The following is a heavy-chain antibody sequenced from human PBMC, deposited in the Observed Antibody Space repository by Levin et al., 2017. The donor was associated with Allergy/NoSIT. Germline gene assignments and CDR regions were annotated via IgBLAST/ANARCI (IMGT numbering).Heavy chain of an antibody. V-gene: IGHV3-21*01. CDR3: ARDRNAYYDFWSGPNWFDP. D-gene: IGHD3-3*01. J-gene: IGHJ5*02. CDR1: GFTFSSYS. CDR2: ISSSSSYI. Sequence: GESLKISCAASGFTFSSYSMNWVRQAPGKGLEWVSSISSSSSYIYYADSVKGRFTISRDNAKNSLYLQMNSLRAEDTAVYYCARDRNAYYDFWSGPNWFDPWGQGTLVTVSS.